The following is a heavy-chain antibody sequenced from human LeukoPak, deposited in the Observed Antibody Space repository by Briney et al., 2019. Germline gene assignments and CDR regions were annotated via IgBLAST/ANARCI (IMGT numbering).Heavy chain of an antibody. D-gene: IGHD4-17*01. CDR2: IREDGRET. Sequence: GGSLRLLCAAPGFPFNRFWMNWVRQPPGKGLEWVGNIREDGRETYYVDSVKGRFTISRDNAKNSLYLQMNSLRAEDTAVYYCARVYLGERFWGQGTMVTVSS. CDR3: ARVYLGERF. V-gene: IGHV3-7*02. CDR1: GFPFNRFW. J-gene: IGHJ3*01.